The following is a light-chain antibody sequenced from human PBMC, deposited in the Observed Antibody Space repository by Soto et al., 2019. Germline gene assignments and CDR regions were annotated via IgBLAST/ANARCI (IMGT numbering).Light chain of an antibody. Sequence: EIVMPQSQATLSVSSGDRATISCRASQSIGSNLVWCQQKPGHAPTLIIYAASTRATDVPARVSGRGSGTEFTLTIRSLQPEDFAVYYCQQYNNWPITCGQGTRLEI. V-gene: IGKV3-15*01. CDR2: AAS. J-gene: IGKJ5*01. CDR3: QQYNNWPIT. CDR1: QSIGSN.